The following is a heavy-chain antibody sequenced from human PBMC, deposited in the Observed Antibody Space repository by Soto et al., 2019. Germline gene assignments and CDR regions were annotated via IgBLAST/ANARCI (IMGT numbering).Heavy chain of an antibody. Sequence: QVQLVQSGTEVKKPGASVKVSCKASGYTFTSYGISWVRQAPGQGLEWMGWIGISNGNTNYALNFKGRVTKTTDTSTYTAYMELRSLRSDDSAVYYCAREGYCSRTSCQKYYYYYFGMDVLGQGTTVIV. CDR1: GYTFTSYG. CDR3: AREGYCSRTSCQKYYYYYFGMDV. V-gene: IGHV1-18*04. CDR2: IGISNGNT. J-gene: IGHJ6*02. D-gene: IGHD2-2*01.